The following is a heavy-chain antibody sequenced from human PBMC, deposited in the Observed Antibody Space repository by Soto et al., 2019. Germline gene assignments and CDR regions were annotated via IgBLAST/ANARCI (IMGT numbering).Heavy chain of an antibody. CDR2: VTANGGST. J-gene: IGHJ6*02. CDR1: GFTFSVYA. Sequence: EVQLLESGGGFVQPGGSLRLSCAATGFTFSVYAMTWVRQAPGKGLEWVSAVTANGGSTYSADSVKGRFTISRDNSKNTLFLQMNSLRAEDTAVYYCASLGVGDWANYYYYAGMDGWGQGTTVTVSS. D-gene: IGHD2-21*02. CDR3: ASLGVGDWANYYYYAGMDG. V-gene: IGHV3-23*01.